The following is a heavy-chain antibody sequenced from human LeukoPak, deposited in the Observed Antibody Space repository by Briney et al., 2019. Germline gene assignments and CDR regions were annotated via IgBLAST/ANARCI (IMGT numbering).Heavy chain of an antibody. CDR1: GGSIRSDDYY. CDR2: IFYTGNT. Sequence: SETLSLTCTVSGGSIRSDDYYWSWIRQPPGKGLEWIGYIFYTGNTHYNPSLQSRVTFSVDTSKDQFSQKLSSVTAADTAVYYCAKQSYARSLGEGGPGTLVSVSS. CDR3: AKQSYARSLGE. V-gene: IGHV4-30-4*01. J-gene: IGHJ4*02. D-gene: IGHD2-8*01.